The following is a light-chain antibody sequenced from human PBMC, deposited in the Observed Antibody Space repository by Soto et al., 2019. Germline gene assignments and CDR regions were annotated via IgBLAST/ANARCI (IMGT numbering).Light chain of an antibody. CDR1: QSISSW. V-gene: IGKV1-5*03. Sequence: TQTTQSLSTRLPSEEKKVTITCRPSQSISSWLAWYQQKPGKAPKLLIYKASSLESGVPSRFSGSGSGTEFTLTISSLQPDDFATYYCKKYNSDSGTFGQGTKVDI. CDR3: KKYNSDSGT. J-gene: IGKJ1*01. CDR2: KAS.